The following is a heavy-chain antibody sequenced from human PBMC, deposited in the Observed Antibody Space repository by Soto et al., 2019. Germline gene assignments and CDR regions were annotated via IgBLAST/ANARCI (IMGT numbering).Heavy chain of an antibody. J-gene: IGHJ2*01. CDR2: IKQDGSAK. CDR1: GFTFSRTW. V-gene: IGHV3-7*01. Sequence: EVQLVESGGGLVQPGGSLRLSCAASGFTFSRTWMSWVRQAPGKGLEWVANIKQDGSAKYYVDSVKGRFTISRDNAKNSQYLQLNGLRAEDTAAYYCARALYGPYRYFDLWGRGTLVTVSS. CDR3: ARALYGPYRYFDL. D-gene: IGHD4-17*01.